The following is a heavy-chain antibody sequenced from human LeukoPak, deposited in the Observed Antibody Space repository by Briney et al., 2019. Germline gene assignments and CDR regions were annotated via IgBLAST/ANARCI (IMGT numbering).Heavy chain of an antibody. J-gene: IGHJ4*02. D-gene: IGHD5-18*01. V-gene: IGHV3-74*01. CDR1: GFTFSTYW. Sequence: GGSLRLSCEASGFTFSTYWMHWVRQAPGKGLVWVSRITPDGTSTTYADSVKGRFTISRDNAKNTLYVQMNSLRAEDTAVYYCARAVWGYSYGCFDYWGQGTLVTVSS. CDR2: ITPDGTST. CDR3: ARAVWGYSYGCFDY.